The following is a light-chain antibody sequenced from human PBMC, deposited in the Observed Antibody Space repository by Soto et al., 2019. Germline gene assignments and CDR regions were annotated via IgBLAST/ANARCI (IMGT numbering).Light chain of an antibody. CDR2: GNS. CDR3: QSYDSSLSGYV. V-gene: IGLV1-40*01. J-gene: IGLJ1*01. CDR1: SSNIGAGYD. Sequence: QSVLTQPPSVSVAPGQRVTISCTGSSSNIGAGYDVHLYHQLPGTAPKLLIYGNSNRPSGVPDRFSGSKSGTSASLAITGLQAEDEADYYCQSYDSSLSGYVFGTGTKVTVL.